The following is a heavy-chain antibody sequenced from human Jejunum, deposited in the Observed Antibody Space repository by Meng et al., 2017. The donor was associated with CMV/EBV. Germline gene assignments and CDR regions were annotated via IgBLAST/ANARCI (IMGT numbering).Heavy chain of an antibody. CDR3: ARGGPYPDSSGFHWYFDL. J-gene: IGHJ2*01. CDR2: INTHTGNP. CDR1: GYTFTSYA. D-gene: IGHD3-22*01. Sequence: QVQLVPYGAEVKKPGASVKVSCKASGYTFTSYAMHWVRQAPGQRLEWMGWINTHTGNPTYGQGFTGRFVLSSDTSVSTANLQISSLKAEDTAVYYCARGGPYPDSSGFHWYFDLWGRGTLVTVSS. V-gene: IGHV7-4-1*02.